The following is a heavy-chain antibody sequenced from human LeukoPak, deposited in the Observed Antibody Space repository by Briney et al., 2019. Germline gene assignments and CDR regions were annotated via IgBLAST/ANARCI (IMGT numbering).Heavy chain of an antibody. D-gene: IGHD1-26*01. J-gene: IGHJ4*02. CDR1: GGSISSYY. CDR3: ASHHYSGSFHFDY. CDR2: IYYSGST. Sequence: SETLSLTCTVSGGSISSYYWSWIRQPPGKGLEWIGYIYYSGSTNYNPSLKSRVTISVDTSKNQFSLKLSSVTAADTAVYYCASHHYSGSFHFDYWGQGTLVTVSS. V-gene: IGHV4-59*08.